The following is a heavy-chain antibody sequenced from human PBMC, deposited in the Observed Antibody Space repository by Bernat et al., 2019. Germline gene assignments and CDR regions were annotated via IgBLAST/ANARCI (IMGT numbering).Heavy chain of an antibody. CDR3: ARGAVWYYDSSGYHGPNDY. J-gene: IGHJ4*02. V-gene: IGHV3-53*02. CDR2: IYSGGST. D-gene: IGHD3-22*01. CDR1: GFTVSSNY. Sequence: EVQLVETGGGLIQPGGSLRLSCAASGFTVSSNYMSWVRQAPGKGLEWVSVIYSGGSTYYGDSVKGRFTISSYNSKITLYLQMHSLRAEDTAVYYCARGAVWYYDSSGYHGPNDYWGQGTLVTVSS.